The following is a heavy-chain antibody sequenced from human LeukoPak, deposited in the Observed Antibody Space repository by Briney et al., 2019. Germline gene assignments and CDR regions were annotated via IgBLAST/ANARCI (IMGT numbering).Heavy chain of an antibody. CDR2: IYYSGST. J-gene: IGHJ5*02. Sequence: SETRSLTCTVSGGSISSYYWSWIRQPPGKGLEWIGYIYYSGSTNYNPSLKSRVTISVHTSKNQFSLKLSSVTAADTAVYYCARDSPGAVAGGGPGWFDPWGQGTLVTVSS. D-gene: IGHD6-19*01. V-gene: IGHV4-59*01. CDR1: GGSISSYY. CDR3: ARDSPGAVAGGGPGWFDP.